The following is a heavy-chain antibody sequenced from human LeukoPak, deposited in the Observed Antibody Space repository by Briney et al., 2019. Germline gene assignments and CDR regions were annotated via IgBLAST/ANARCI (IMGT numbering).Heavy chain of an antibody. Sequence: SETLSLTCTVSGGSISSYYWSCIRQPPGKGPEWIGYIYYSGSTNYNPSLKSRVTISVDTSKNQFSLKLSSVTAADTAVYYCARDRGSSDSRGYYYYYGMDVWGQGTTVTVSS. D-gene: IGHD2-2*01. CDR3: ARDRGSSDSRGYYYYYGMDV. J-gene: IGHJ6*02. CDR1: GGSISSYY. CDR2: IYYSGST. V-gene: IGHV4-59*01.